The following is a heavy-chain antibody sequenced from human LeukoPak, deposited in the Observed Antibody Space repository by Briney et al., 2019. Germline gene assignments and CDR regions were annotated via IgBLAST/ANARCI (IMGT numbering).Heavy chain of an antibody. CDR3: ARGGNWNYEN. V-gene: IGHV4-59*01. CDR1: GGSISPYY. CDR2: IYYSGST. J-gene: IGHJ4*02. Sequence: PSETLSLTCTVSGGSISPYYWSWIRQPPGKGLEWIGYIYYSGSTNYNPSLKSRVTISVDTSKNQFSMKVSPVTAADTAVYYCARGGNWNYENWGQGTLVTVSS. D-gene: IGHD1-7*01.